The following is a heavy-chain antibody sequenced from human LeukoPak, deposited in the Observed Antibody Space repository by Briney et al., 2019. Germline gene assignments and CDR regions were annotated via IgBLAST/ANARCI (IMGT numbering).Heavy chain of an antibody. Sequence: GGSLRLSCAASGFTFSSYAMSWVRQAPGKGLEWVAVIWYDGSNKYYADSVKGRFTISRDNSKNTLYLQMNSLRAEDTAVYYCARGLAVAIYYYYGMDVWGQGTTVTVSS. D-gene: IGHD3-9*01. V-gene: IGHV3-33*08. CDR1: GFTFSSYA. CDR2: IWYDGSNK. CDR3: ARGLAVAIYYYYGMDV. J-gene: IGHJ6*02.